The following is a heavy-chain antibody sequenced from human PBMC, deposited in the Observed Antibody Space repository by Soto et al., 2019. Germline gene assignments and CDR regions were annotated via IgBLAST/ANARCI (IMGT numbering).Heavy chain of an antibody. D-gene: IGHD3-16*01. CDR3: ARYAEDYYYGMDV. CDR2: INPNSGDT. V-gene: IGHV1-2*02. CDR1: GYTFTGHY. Sequence: ASVKVSCKASGYTFTGHYMHWVRQAPGQGLEWMGWINPNSGDTNFAQKFHGRVTMTRDTSISTTYMELGRLTSDDTALYYCARYAEDYYYGMDVWGRGTAVTVSS. J-gene: IGHJ6*02.